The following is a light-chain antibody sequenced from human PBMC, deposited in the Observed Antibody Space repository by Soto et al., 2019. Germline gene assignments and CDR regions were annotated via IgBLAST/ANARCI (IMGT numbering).Light chain of an antibody. CDR1: SSDVGGYNY. Sequence: QSALTQPASVSGSPGQSITISCTGTSSDVGGYNYVSWYQHHPGKAPKLMIYEVSNRPSGFSNRFSGSKSGNTASMPISWLQAEDEADYYCSSYTGSSTPVFGGGTKLTVL. J-gene: IGLJ3*02. CDR2: EVS. V-gene: IGLV2-14*01. CDR3: SSYTGSSTPV.